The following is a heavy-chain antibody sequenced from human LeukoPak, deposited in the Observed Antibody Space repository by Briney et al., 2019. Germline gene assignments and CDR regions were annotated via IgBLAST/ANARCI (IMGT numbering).Heavy chain of an antibody. CDR3: ARADTSGTSSSDAFDI. Sequence: PSETLSLTCTVSGGSISSGTWWNWVRQSPGKGLERIGEIYHDETTNYSPSLKSRVTISVDKSKNHFSLKLSAVTAADTAVYYCARADTSGTSSSDAFDIWGQGTMVTVSS. CDR1: GGSISSGTW. J-gene: IGHJ3*02. V-gene: IGHV4-4*02. CDR2: IYHDETT. D-gene: IGHD3-10*01.